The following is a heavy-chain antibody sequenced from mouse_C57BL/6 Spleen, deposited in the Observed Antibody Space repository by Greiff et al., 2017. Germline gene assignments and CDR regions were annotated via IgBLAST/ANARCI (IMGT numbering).Heavy chain of an antibody. CDR1: GYTFTEYT. J-gene: IGHJ3*01. CDR3: ARHEGDYDGFAY. V-gene: IGHV1-62-2*01. D-gene: IGHD2-4*01. Sequence: QVQLQQSGAELVKPGASVKLSCKASGYTFTEYTIHWVKQRSGQGLEWIGWFYPGSGSIKHNEKFKDTATLTADKSSSPVSLELSRVTSADSAVYVCARHEGDYDGFAYWGQGTLVTVAA. CDR2: FYPGSGSI.